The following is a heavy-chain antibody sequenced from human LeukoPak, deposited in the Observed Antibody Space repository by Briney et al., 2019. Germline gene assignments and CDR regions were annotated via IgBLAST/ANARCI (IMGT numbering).Heavy chain of an antibody. CDR3: ATHHGDRKFDC. CDR2: ISYSGST. V-gene: IGHV4-39*01. Sequence: PSETLSLTCTVSGGSISSSSDYGGWIRHPPGKGLEWIGSISYSGSTYYKPSLKSRVTISVDTSKNQFSLKMTSVTAADTAVYYCATHHGDRKFDCWGQGTLATVSS. J-gene: IGHJ4*02. D-gene: IGHD4-17*01. CDR1: GGSISSSSDY.